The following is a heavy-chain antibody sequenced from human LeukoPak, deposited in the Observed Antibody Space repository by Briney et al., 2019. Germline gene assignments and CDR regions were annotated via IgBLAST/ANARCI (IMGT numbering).Heavy chain of an antibody. J-gene: IGHJ6*02. V-gene: IGHV3-53*01. CDR2: IYGGGTT. Sequence: PGGSLRLSCAASGFTVSSNHLSWVRQAAGKGLEWVSVIYGGGTTYYADSVKGRFTISRDNSKNTLYLQMNSLRAEDTAVYYCARGPTYGMDVWGQGTTVTVSS. CDR1: GFTVSSNH. CDR3: ARGPTYGMDV.